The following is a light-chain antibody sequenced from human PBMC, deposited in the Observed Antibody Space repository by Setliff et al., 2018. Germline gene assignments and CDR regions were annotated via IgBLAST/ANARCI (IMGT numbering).Light chain of an antibody. CDR1: SSNIGSHS. CDR3: ATWDDSLNGYV. Sequence: QSALTQPPSASGTPGQRVTISCSGSSSNIGSHSVSWYQQLPGTAPKLLIYKNSQRSSGVPDRFSGSKSGTSASPAISGLQSEDEADYHCATWDDSLNGYVFASGTKVTVL. J-gene: IGLJ1*01. V-gene: IGLV1-44*01. CDR2: KNS.